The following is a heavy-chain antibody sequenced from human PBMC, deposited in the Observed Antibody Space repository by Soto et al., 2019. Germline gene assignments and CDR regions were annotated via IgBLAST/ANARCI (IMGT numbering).Heavy chain of an antibody. D-gene: IGHD6-6*01. CDR2: IYYSGST. CDR3: ARGGAARPPYYYYGMDV. J-gene: IGHJ6*02. Sequence: ASETLSLTCTVSGGSISGYYWSWIRQPPGKGLEWIGYIYYSGSTNYNPSLKSRVTISVDTSKNQFSLKLSSVTAADTAVYYCARGGAARPPYYYYGMDVWGQGTTVTVS. V-gene: IGHV4-59*01. CDR1: GGSISGYY.